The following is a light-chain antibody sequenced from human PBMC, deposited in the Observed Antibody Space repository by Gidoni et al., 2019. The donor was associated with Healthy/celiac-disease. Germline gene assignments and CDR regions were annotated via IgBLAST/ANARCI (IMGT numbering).Light chain of an antibody. CDR2: DVS. J-gene: IGLJ1*01. CDR1: SSDVGGYNY. Sequence: QSALTQPAAVSVFPGQSITISCTGTSSDVGGYNYVSWYQQHPGKAPKLMIYDVSNRPSGVSNRFSGSKSGNTASLTISGLQAEDEADYYCSSYTSSSTPYVFGTGTKVTVL. V-gene: IGLV2-14*01. CDR3: SSYTSSSTPYV.